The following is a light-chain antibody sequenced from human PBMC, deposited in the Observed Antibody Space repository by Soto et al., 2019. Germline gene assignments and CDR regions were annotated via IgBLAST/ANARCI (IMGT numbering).Light chain of an antibody. Sequence: EIVMTQPPGTLSLSPWERATLSCRASQSVSNNYLAWYQQKPGQAPRLLIFGASSRATGIPARFSGSGSGTEFNLTISSLQSEDFAVYFGQQYDDWLRLTFGGGTKVDIK. CDR3: QQYDDWLRLT. J-gene: IGKJ4*01. CDR1: QSVSNN. V-gene: IGKV3D-15*01. CDR2: GAS.